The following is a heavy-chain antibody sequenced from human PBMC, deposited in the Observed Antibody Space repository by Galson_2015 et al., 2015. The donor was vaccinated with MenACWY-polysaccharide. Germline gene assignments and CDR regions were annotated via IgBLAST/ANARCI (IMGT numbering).Heavy chain of an antibody. Sequence: SLRLSCAASGFTFSSYGMHWVRQAPGKGLEWVAVISYDGSNKYYADSVKGRFTISRDNSKNTLYLQMNSLRAEDTAVYYCAKDPGLRQLLIGFDYWGQGTLVTVSS. J-gene: IGHJ4*02. V-gene: IGHV3-30*18. D-gene: IGHD1-26*01. CDR3: AKDPGLRQLLIGFDY. CDR1: GFTFSSYG. CDR2: ISYDGSNK.